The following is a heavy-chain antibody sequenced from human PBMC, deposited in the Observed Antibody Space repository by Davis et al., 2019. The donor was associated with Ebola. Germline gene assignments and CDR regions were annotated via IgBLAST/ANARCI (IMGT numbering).Heavy chain of an antibody. D-gene: IGHD3-22*01. CDR2: IYPGDSDT. CDR1: GYSFTKYW. Sequence: GESLKISCQASGYSFTKYWIAWVRQMPGKGLEWMGIIYPGDSDTRYSPSFEGQVTILADKSISTAYLQWSSLKASDTAMYYCARRGYYDSSGYYFHFDYWGQGTLVTVSS. CDR3: ARRGYYDSSGYYFHFDY. V-gene: IGHV5-51*01. J-gene: IGHJ4*02.